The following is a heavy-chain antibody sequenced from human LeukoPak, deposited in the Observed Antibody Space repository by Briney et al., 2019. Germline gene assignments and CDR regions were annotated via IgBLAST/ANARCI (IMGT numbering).Heavy chain of an antibody. CDR3: ARAHTEGFDY. Sequence: GRSLRLSCAASGFTFSSYSMNWVRQAPGKGLEWVSSISSSSSYIYYADSVKGRFTISRDNAKNSLYLQMNSLRAEDTAVYYCARAHTEGFDYWGQGTLVTVSS. D-gene: IGHD2-2*02. V-gene: IGHV3-21*01. CDR1: GFTFSSYS. CDR2: ISSSSSYI. J-gene: IGHJ4*02.